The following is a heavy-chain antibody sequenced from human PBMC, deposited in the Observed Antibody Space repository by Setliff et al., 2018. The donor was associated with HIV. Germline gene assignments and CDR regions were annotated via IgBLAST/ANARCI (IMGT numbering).Heavy chain of an antibody. Sequence: GESLKISCRGSGYRFTSYWLAWVRQMRGKGLEGMGIIYPGDSDTRYSPSFQGQVTISVDKSITTAYLQWSSLKASATAMYYCAIQGAVAGIPLVYWGQGTVVTVSS. CDR1: GYRFTSYW. V-gene: IGHV5-51*01. CDR2: IYPGDSDT. CDR3: AIQGAVAGIPLVY. J-gene: IGHJ4*02. D-gene: IGHD6-19*01.